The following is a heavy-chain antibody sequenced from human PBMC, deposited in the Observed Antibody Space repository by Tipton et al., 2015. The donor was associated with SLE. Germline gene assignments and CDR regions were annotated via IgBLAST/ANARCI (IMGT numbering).Heavy chain of an antibody. D-gene: IGHD3-22*01. V-gene: IGHV3-30*18. J-gene: IGHJ4*02. CDR3: AKDRPSYYYDSSGSQEV. CDR2: ISYDGSNK. CDR1: GFTFSSYG. Sequence: SLRLSCAASGFTFSSYGMHWVRQAPGKGLEWVAVISYDGSNKYYADSVKGRFTISRDNSKNTLYLQMNSLRAEDTAVYYCAKDRPSYYYDSSGSQEVWGQGTLVTVSS.